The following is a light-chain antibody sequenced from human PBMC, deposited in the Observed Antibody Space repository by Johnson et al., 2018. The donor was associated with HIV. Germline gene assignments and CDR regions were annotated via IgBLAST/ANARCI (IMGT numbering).Light chain of an antibody. J-gene: IGLJ1*01. Sequence: QPVLTQPPSVSAAPGQRVTRSYSGSSSNIGNNFVSWFRQLPLRAPKVLIYDNNERPSGIPARFSGSKSATSATLDITGLQTGDEADYYCGTWDGSLSVYVFGAGTKVTVL. CDR1: SSNIGNNF. CDR2: DNN. CDR3: GTWDGSLSVYV. V-gene: IGLV1-51*01.